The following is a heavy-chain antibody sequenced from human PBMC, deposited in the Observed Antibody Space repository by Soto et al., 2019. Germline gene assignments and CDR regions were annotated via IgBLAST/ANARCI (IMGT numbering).Heavy chain of an antibody. J-gene: IGHJ4*02. V-gene: IGHV3-30*04. CDR1: GFTFSRYG. CDR3: ARGGSAWSLDY. CDR2: ISYDGRNK. Sequence: TGGSLRLSCAASGFTFSRYGMHWVRQAPGKGLVWVALISYDGRNKYYVDPVKGRFTISRDNSKNTLYMEMNSLRGEDTAVHYCARGGSAWSLDYWGQGTLVTVSS. D-gene: IGHD6-19*01.